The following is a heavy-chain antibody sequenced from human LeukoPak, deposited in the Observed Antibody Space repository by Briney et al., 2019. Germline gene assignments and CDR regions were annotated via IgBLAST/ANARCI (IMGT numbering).Heavy chain of an antibody. V-gene: IGHV4-39*07. D-gene: IGHD6-19*01. Sequence: PSETLSLTCTVSGGSISSSSYYWGWIRQPPGKGLEWIGSIYYSGSTYYNPSLKSRVTISVDTSKNQFSLKLSSVTAADTAVYYCARASVALYFDYWGQGTLVTVSS. CDR1: GGSISSSSYY. CDR3: ARASVALYFDY. J-gene: IGHJ4*02. CDR2: IYYSGST.